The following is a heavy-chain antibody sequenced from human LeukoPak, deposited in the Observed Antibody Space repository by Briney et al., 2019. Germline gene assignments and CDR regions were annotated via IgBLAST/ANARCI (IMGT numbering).Heavy chain of an antibody. CDR1: GFTFSSYG. Sequence: GGSLRLSCAASGFTFSSYGMSWVRQAPGKGLEWVSAISASGADTYYADSVKGRFTISRDNSKNTLYLQMNSLRAEDTAVYYCARDLNWAGYWGQGTLVTVSS. CDR3: ARDLNWAGY. D-gene: IGHD3-10*01. CDR2: ISASGADT. V-gene: IGHV3-23*01. J-gene: IGHJ4*02.